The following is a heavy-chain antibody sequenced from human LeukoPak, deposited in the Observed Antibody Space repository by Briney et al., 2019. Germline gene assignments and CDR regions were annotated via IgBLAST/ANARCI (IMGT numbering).Heavy chain of an antibody. CDR3: ARDQERYYYGSGIPQGWFDP. Sequence: ASVKVSRKASGYTFTGYYMHWVRQAPGQGLEWMGWINPNSGGTNYAQKFQGRVTMTRDTSISTAYMELSRLRSDDTAVYYCARDQERYYYGSGIPQGWFDPWGQGTLVTVSS. CDR2: INPNSGGT. J-gene: IGHJ5*02. V-gene: IGHV1-2*02. D-gene: IGHD3-10*01. CDR1: GYTFTGYY.